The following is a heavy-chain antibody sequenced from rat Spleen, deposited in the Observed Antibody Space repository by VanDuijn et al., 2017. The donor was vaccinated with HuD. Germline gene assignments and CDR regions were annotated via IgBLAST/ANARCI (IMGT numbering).Heavy chain of an antibody. J-gene: IGHJ2*01. CDR3: ARHELPGYNRLGY. CDR1: GFTFSNYG. CDR2: ISYDGSST. V-gene: IGHV5-29*01. D-gene: IGHD1-4*01. Sequence: EVQLVESGGGLVQPGRSLKLSCAASGFTFSNYGMAWVRQAPTKGLEWVATISYDGSSTYYRDSVKGRFTISRDNAKSTLYLQMDSLRSEDTATYYCARHELPGYNRLGYWGQGVMVTVSS.